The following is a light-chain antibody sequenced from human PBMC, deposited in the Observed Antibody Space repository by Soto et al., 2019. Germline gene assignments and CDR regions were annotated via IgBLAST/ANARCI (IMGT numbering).Light chain of an antibody. CDR2: GAS. V-gene: IGKV3-20*01. J-gene: IGKJ5*01. Sequence: EIVLTQSPGTLSLSPGERATLSCRASQSVSSSYLAWYQQRPGQAPRLLIYGASSRATGIPDRFSGSGSGTDFTLTISRLEPEDFAVYFCQRYGSSPLITFGQGTRLEIK. CDR1: QSVSSSY. CDR3: QRYGSSPLIT.